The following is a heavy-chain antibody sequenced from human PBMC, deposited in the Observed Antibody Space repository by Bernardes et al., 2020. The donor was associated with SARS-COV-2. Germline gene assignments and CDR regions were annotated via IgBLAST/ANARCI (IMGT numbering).Heavy chain of an antibody. D-gene: IGHD5-18*01. V-gene: IGHV1-2*02. CDR3: ATGVDYSYGLGWFDP. CDR2: INPNSGVT. Sequence: ASVKVSCKTSGYTFSGYYIHWVRQAPGQGLECMGWINPNSGVTNYAQNFQGRVTMTRDTSISTAYMELRSLRSDDTAVYFCATGVDYSYGLGWFDPWGQGTLVIVSS. CDR1: GYTFSGYY. J-gene: IGHJ5*02.